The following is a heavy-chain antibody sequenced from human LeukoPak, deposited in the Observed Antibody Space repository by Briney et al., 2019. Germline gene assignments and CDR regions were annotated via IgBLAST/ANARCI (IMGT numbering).Heavy chain of an antibody. CDR1: GGSITHFF. Sequence: SSETLSLTCTVSGGSITHFFWSFIRQPPTKGLEYIGYIYHTGAIDYNPSLKSRLTMSADKSTNQFSLNLRSVTAADTAVYYCARVSCTGGTCHLDSWGQGILVTVSS. V-gene: IGHV4-59*01. D-gene: IGHD2-8*02. CDR3: ARVSCTGGTCHLDS. CDR2: IYHTGAI. J-gene: IGHJ4*02.